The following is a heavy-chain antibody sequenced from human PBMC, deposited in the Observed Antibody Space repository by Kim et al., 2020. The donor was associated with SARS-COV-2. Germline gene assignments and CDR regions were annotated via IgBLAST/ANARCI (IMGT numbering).Heavy chain of an antibody. J-gene: IGHJ4*02. CDR2: INSDGSFT. Sequence: GGSLRLSCAAPGLSFSSYWMQWVRQAPGKGLVWVSRINSDGSFTSYADSVKDRFTISRDNAKNTLYLQMNSLRADDTAVYYCRYCSGGSCYSGPDYWGQGTLVTVSS. V-gene: IGHV3-74*01. CDR3: RYCSGGSCYSGPDY. CDR1: GLSFSSYW. D-gene: IGHD2-15*01.